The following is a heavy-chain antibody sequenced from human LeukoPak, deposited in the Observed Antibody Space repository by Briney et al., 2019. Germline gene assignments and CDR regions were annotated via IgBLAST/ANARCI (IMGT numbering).Heavy chain of an antibody. J-gene: IGHJ4*02. CDR2: ISSSSSYI. V-gene: IGHV3-21*01. Sequence: GGSLRLSCAASGFTVSSNYMNWVRQAPGKGLEWVSSISSSSSYIYYADSVKGRFTISRDNAKNSLYLQMNSLRAEDTAVYYCARALEYSSSRWGQGTLVTVSS. CDR3: ARALEYSSSR. D-gene: IGHD6-6*01. CDR1: GFTVSSNY.